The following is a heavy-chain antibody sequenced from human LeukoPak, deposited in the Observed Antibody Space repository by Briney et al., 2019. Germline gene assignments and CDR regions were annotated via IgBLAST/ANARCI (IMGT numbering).Heavy chain of an antibody. CDR2: ISYDGSNK. Sequence: GGSLRLSCAASGFTFSSYAMHWVRQAPGKGLEWVAVISYDGSNKYYADSVKGRFTISRDNSKNTLHLQMNSLSAEDTAVYYCARHGYNYGFDYWGQETLVTVSS. V-gene: IGHV3-30-3*01. J-gene: IGHJ4*02. D-gene: IGHD5-24*01. CDR3: ARHGYNYGFDY. CDR1: GFTFSSYA.